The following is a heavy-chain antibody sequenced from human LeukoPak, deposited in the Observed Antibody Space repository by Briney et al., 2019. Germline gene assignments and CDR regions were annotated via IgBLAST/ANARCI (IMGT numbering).Heavy chain of an antibody. CDR2: INPSGGST. CDR3: ARDLWGGYGSY. D-gene: IGHD5-12*01. CDR1: GYTFTSYY. Sequence: ASVKVSCKASGYTFTSYYMHWVRQAPGQGLEWMGIINPSGGSTSYAQKFQGRVTMTRDMSTSTVYMELSSLRSEDTAVYYCARDLWGGYGSYWGQGTLVTVSS. V-gene: IGHV1-46*01. J-gene: IGHJ4*02.